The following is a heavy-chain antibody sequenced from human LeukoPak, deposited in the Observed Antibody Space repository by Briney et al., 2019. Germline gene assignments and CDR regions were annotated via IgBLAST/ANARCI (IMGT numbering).Heavy chain of an antibody. J-gene: IGHJ4*02. V-gene: IGHV4-34*01. Sequence: SETPSLTCAVYGGSFSGYYWSWIRQPPGKGLEWIGEINHSGSTNYNPSLKSRVTISVDTSKNQFSLKLSSVTAADTAVYYCARGDVTAAGYDYWGQGTLVTVSS. CDR2: INHSGST. CDR1: GGSFSGYY. CDR3: ARGDVTAAGYDY. D-gene: IGHD6-13*01.